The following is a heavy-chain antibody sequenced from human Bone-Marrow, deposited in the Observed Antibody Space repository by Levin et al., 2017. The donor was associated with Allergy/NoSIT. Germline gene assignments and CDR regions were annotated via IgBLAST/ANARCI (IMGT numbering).Heavy chain of an antibody. CDR3: VKPGTGWYFDL. CDR1: GFIFSGSN. V-gene: IGHV3-73*01. J-gene: IGHJ2*01. Sequence: GGSLRLSCAASGFIFSGSNIHWFRQSSGRGLEWIGRIKTKPGNYATTYAASVKGRFTMSRDDTENTAYLQMNSLETEDTAVYYCVKPGTGWYFDLWGRGTLVTVSS. D-gene: IGHD3/OR15-3a*01. CDR2: IKTKPGNYAT.